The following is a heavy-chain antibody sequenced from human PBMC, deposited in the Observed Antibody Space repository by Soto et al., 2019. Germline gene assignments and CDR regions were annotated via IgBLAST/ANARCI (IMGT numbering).Heavy chain of an antibody. Sequence: QVQLQESGPGLVKPSETLSLTCTVSGGSISSYYWSWIRQPPGKGLEWIGYIYYSGSTNYHPSLQSRVTISVDTPNNQFSLKLSSVTAADTAVYYCARATSSSSWYGGGGYLPYWYFDLWGRGTLVTVSS. CDR2: IYYSGST. CDR3: ARATSSSSWYGGGGYLPYWYFDL. CDR1: GGSISSYY. V-gene: IGHV4-59*01. D-gene: IGHD6-13*01. J-gene: IGHJ2*01.